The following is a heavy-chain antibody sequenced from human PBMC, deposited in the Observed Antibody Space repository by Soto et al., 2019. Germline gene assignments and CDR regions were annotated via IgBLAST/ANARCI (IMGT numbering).Heavy chain of an antibody. V-gene: IGHV1-69*02. J-gene: IGHJ4*02. CDR3: ATSYVSGSSHFDY. D-gene: IGHD3-10*01. CDR1: GGTFNTHT. CDR2: IIPMLGMS. Sequence: QVHLVQFGAEVREPGSSVKVSCTASGGTFNTHTISWVRQAPGLGLEWMGRIIPMLGMSNSPQKFQGRVSITADKSTSTVYRAMTRLTSDDTAVYYCATSYVSGSSHFDYWGQGTLVTVSS.